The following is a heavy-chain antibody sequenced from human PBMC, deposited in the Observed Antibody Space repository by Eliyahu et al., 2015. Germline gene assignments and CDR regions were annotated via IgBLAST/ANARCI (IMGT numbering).Heavy chain of an antibody. V-gene: IGHV5-51*01. J-gene: IGHJ2*01. D-gene: IGHD6-19*01. Sequence: EVQLVQSGAEVKKPGESLKXSCKGSGYSFXSYWXGWXXXXPGNGLEWMGIIYPGDSDTRYSPSFQGQVTISADKSISTAYLQWSSLKASDTAMYYCARHLRGWDLERYFDLWGRGTLVTVSS. CDR3: ARHLRGWDLERYFDL. CDR1: GYSFXSYW. CDR2: IYPGDSDT.